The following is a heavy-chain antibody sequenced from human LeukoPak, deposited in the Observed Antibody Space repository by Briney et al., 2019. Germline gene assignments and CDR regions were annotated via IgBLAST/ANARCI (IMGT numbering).Heavy chain of an antibody. J-gene: IGHJ4*02. CDR3: ARPEGGYSSSWSFTNEYYFDY. D-gene: IGHD6-13*01. Sequence: SETLSLTCTVSGGSISSSSYYWGWIRQPPGKGLEWIGSIYYSGSTYYNPSLKSRVTISVDTSKNQFSLKLSSVTAADTAVYYCARPEGGYSSSWSFTNEYYFDYWGQGTLVTVSS. CDR2: IYYSGST. V-gene: IGHV4-39*01. CDR1: GGSISSSSYY.